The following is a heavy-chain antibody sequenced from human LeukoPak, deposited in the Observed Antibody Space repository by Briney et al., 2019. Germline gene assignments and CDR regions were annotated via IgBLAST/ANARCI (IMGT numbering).Heavy chain of an antibody. D-gene: IGHD2-15*01. J-gene: IGHJ5*02. CDR1: GFTFSSYA. V-gene: IGHV3-30*18. CDR2: ISYDGSNK. CDR3: AKDRIGALGDP. Sequence: PGGSLRLSCAASGFTFSSYAMPGSRQAPAKGLEWVAVISYDGSNKYYADSVKGRFTISRDNSKNTLYLQMNSLRAEDTAVYYCAKDRIGALGDPWGQGTLVTVSS.